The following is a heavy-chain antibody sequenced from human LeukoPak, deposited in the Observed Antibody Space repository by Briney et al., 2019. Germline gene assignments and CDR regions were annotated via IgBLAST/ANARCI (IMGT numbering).Heavy chain of an antibody. CDR2: IHYSGST. J-gene: IGHJ4*02. Sequence: SETLSLTCTVSGGSISSYYWSWIRQPPGKGLEWIGYIHYSGSTNYNPSLKSRVTISVDTSKNQFSLKLSSVTAADTAVYYCARKSYYDSSGYYYVFDYWGQGTLVTVSS. V-gene: IGHV4-59*01. D-gene: IGHD3-22*01. CDR3: ARKSYYDSSGYYYVFDY. CDR1: GGSISSYY.